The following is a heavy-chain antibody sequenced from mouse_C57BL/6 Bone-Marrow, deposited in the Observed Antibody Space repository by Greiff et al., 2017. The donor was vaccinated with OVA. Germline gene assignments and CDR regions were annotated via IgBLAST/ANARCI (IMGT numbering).Heavy chain of an antibody. Sequence: VKLQESGAELARPGASVKLSCKASGYTFTSYGISWVKQRTGQGLEWIGEIYPRSGNTYYNEKFKGKATLTADKSSSTAYMELRSLTSEDSAVYFCARSKSGGAWFAYWGQGTLVTVSA. J-gene: IGHJ3*01. CDR3: ARSKSGGAWFAY. CDR1: GYTFTSYG. V-gene: IGHV1-81*01. D-gene: IGHD1-3*01. CDR2: IYPRSGNT.